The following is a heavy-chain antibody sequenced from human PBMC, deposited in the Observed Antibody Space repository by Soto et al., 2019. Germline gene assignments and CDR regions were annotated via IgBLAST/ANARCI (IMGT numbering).Heavy chain of an antibody. V-gene: IGHV3-74*01. CDR2: INSDGSST. J-gene: IGHJ4*02. CDR1: GFTFSSYW. Sequence: EVQLVESGGGLVQPGGSLRLSCAASGFTFSSYWMHWVRQGPGKGLVWVSRINSDGSSTSYADSVKGRFTISRDNAKNAQYLQMNSLRGEDTAVYYCVRDLNENISSQLDYWGQGTLITVSS. D-gene: IGHD6-6*01. CDR3: VRDLNENISSQLDY.